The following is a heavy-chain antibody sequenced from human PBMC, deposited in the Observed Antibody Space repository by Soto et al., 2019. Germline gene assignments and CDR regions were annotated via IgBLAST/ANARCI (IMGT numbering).Heavy chain of an antibody. CDR3: AGGSCSVSIVGEVIKDCYYYYGMDV. CDR2: MSSNGGST. CDR1: GFTFSSYA. J-gene: IGHJ6*02. Sequence: PGGSLRLSCSASGFTFSSYAMHWVRQAPGKGLEYVSAMSSNGGSTYYADSVKGRFTISRDNAKNSLYLQMNSLRAEDTAVYYWAGGSCSVSIVGEVIKDCYYYYGMDVWGQGTTVTVSS. D-gene: IGHD3-3*01. V-gene: IGHV3-64*04.